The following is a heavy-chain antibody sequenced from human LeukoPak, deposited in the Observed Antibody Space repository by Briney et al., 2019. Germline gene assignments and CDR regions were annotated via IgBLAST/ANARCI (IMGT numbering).Heavy chain of an antibody. CDR1: GITFSNDR. CDR2: INSDGRTT. V-gene: IGHV3-74*01. Sequence: GSLRPSCLASGITFSNDRMHWVRPAPGKGLVWVSLINSDGRTTRYADSVKGRFTISRDNAKNTLYLQMNNVRDEDTAVYYCARDLSGSLDNWGQGTLVTVSS. D-gene: IGHD3-3*01. CDR3: ARDLSGSLDN. J-gene: IGHJ4*02.